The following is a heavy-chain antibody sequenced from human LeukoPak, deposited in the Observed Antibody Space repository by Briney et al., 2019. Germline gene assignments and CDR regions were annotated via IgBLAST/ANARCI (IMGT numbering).Heavy chain of an antibody. Sequence: LGESLQISCAASGFTFSSYGMHWVRQAPGKGLEWVTVIWYDGSNKYYADSVKGRFTISRDNSENTLYLQMNSLRAEDTAVYYCAKDKGSESSWTFDYWGQGTLVTVSS. CDR3: AKDKGSESSWTFDY. CDR1: GFTFSSYG. V-gene: IGHV3-33*06. J-gene: IGHJ4*02. D-gene: IGHD6-13*01. CDR2: IWYDGSNK.